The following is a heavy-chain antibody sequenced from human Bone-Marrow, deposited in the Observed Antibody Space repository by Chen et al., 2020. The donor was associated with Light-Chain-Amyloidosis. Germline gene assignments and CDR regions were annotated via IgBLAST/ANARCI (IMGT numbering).Heavy chain of an antibody. CDR3: XXPSGEHLVSGDYIMDV. Sequence: SGAAVKKPGASVRVSCKVSGHTLRELSIHWVRQAPGKALEWMGGFDPEEVEIIYARDFQGRVTMTEDTSTDTXXMXXXXXXXXXXXXYYXXXPSGEHLVSGDYIMDVWGQGTTVTVSS. D-gene: IGHD6-6*01. J-gene: IGHJ6*02. CDR1: GHTLRELS. V-gene: IGHV1-24*01. CDR2: FDPEEVEI.